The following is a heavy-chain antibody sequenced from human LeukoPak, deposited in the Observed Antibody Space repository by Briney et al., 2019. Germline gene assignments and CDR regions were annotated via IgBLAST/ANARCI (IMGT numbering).Heavy chain of an antibody. CDR2: ISSSSTYI. J-gene: IGHJ4*02. CDR1: GFSFSTYY. D-gene: IGHD1-14*01. V-gene: IGHV3-21*01. Sequence: GGSLRLSCAASGFSFSTYYVNWVRQAPGKGLEWVSCISSSSTYIYYADSVRGRFAISRDNAKNSLYLQMNSLRAEDTAVYYCVRENHGSFDYWGQGSLVTVSS. CDR3: VRENHGSFDY.